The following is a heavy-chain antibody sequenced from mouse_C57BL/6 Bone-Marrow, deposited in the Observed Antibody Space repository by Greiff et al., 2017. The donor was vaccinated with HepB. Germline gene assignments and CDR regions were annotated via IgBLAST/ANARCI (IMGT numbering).Heavy chain of an antibody. Sequence: VQLKESGAELARPGASVKLSCKASGYTFTSYGISWVKQRTGQGLEWIGEIYPRSGNTYYNEKFKGKATLTADKSSSTAYMELRSLTSEDSAVYFCARGGTPFAYWGQGTLVTVSA. J-gene: IGHJ3*01. CDR3: ARGGTPFAY. CDR2: IYPRSGNT. CDR1: GYTFTSYG. D-gene: IGHD3-3*01. V-gene: IGHV1-81*01.